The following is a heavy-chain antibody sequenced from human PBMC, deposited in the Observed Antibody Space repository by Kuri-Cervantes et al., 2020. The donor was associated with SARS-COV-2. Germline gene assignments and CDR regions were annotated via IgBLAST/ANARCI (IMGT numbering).Heavy chain of an antibody. D-gene: IGHD2-21*01. Sequence: GGSLRLSCAASGFNFGRSDMHWVRQVPGKGLEWVAFISNDAKHKKCMVSGKGRFTISRDNTQNTLLLQMTSLRSEDTAIYYCAKDHFGVPDFWGQGTLVTVSS. J-gene: IGHJ4*02. CDR3: AKDHFGVPDF. CDR2: ISNDAKHK. V-gene: IGHV3-30*18. CDR1: GFNFGRSD.